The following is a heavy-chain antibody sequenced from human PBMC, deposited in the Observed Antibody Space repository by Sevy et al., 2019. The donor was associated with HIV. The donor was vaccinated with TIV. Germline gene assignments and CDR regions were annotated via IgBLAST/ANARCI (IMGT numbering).Heavy chain of an antibody. D-gene: IGHD3-22*01. V-gene: IGHV3-15*01. J-gene: IGHJ3*02. Sequence: GESLKISCAASGFTFSNAWMSRVRQAPGKGLEWVGRIKSKTDGGTTDYAAPVKGRFTISRDDSKNTLYLQMNSLKTEDTAVYYCCSGYYKIGHAFDIWGQGTMVAVSS. CDR3: CSGYYKIGHAFDI. CDR1: GFTFSNAW. CDR2: IKSKTDGGTT.